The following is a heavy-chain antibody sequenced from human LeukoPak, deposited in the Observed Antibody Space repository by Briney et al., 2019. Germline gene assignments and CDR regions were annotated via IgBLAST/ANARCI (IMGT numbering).Heavy chain of an antibody. V-gene: IGHV5-51*01. CDR3: ARHRKVVVAANLFDY. Sequence: KNGESLKISCKGSGYSFTSYWIGWVRQTPGKGLEWMGIIYPGDSDTRYSPSFQGQVTISADKSISTAYLQWSSLKASDTAMYYCARHRKVVVAANLFDYWGQGTLVTVSS. J-gene: IGHJ4*02. CDR2: IYPGDSDT. D-gene: IGHD2-15*01. CDR1: GYSFTSYW.